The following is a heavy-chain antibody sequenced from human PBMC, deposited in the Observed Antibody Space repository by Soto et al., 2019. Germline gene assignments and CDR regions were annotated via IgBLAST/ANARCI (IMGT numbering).Heavy chain of an antibody. CDR3: ARRPLRQWRVWYYGMDV. V-gene: IGHV4-34*01. CDR1: GGSFSGYY. Sequence: SETLSLTCAVYGGSFSGYYWIWIRQPPGKGLEWIGEINHSGSSNYNPSLKIRVTISVYTSKNQFSLKLSSVTAADTSVYYCARRPLRQWRVWYYGMDVWGQGTTVTVSS. CDR2: INHSGSS. D-gene: IGHD6-19*01. J-gene: IGHJ6*02.